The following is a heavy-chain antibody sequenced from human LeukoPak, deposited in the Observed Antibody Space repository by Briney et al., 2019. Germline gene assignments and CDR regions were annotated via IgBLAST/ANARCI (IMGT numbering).Heavy chain of an antibody. Sequence: GGSLRLSCAASGFTFSSYAMSWVRQAPGKGLEWVSAISGSGGSTYYADSVKGRFTISRDNSKNTLYLQMNSLRAEDTAVYYCAKESYYDSSGYYSHVGYWGQGTLVTVSS. CDR3: AKESYYDSSGYYSHVGY. D-gene: IGHD3-22*01. J-gene: IGHJ4*02. V-gene: IGHV3-23*01. CDR1: GFTFSSYA. CDR2: ISGSGGST.